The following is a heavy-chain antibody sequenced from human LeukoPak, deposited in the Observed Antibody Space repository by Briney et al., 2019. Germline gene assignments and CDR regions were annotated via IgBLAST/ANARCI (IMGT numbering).Heavy chain of an antibody. CDR1: GFTFSSYW. V-gene: IGHV3-7*01. CDR3: AREYGYNTAHFDY. D-gene: IGHD5-24*01. Sequence: GGSLRLSCAASGFTFSSYWMSWVRQAPGKGLEWVANIKEDGSEEVYVDSVKGRFTISRDNAKNSLFLQLNTLRAESTAVYYCAREYGYNTAHFDYWGQGTLVTVSS. CDR2: IKEDGSEE. J-gene: IGHJ4*02.